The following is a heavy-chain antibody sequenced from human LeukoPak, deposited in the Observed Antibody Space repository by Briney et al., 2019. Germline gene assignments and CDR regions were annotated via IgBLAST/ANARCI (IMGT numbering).Heavy chain of an antibody. CDR2: MNTDGSSI. V-gene: IGHV3-74*01. Sequence: GGSLRLSCAASGFTFSSHWMHWVRQAPGKGRVWVSRMNTDGSSINYADSVKGRFTISRDNAKNTLYLQMNSLRAEDTAVYYCARGGEGYNGPGFNWGQGTLVTVSS. J-gene: IGHJ4*02. CDR3: ARGGEGYNGPGFN. D-gene: IGHD5-12*01. CDR1: GFTFSSHW.